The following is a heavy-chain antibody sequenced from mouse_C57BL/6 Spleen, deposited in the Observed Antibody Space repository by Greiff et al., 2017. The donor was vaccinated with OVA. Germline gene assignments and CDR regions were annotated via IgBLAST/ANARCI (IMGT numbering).Heavy chain of an antibody. CDR3: ARLPAGGGYGSSLCYFDV. CDR2: IDPSDSYT. D-gene: IGHD1-1*01. J-gene: IGHJ1*03. V-gene: IGHV1-50*01. Sequence: AQLQQSGAELVKPGASVKLSCKASGYTFTSYWMQWVKQRPGQGLEWIGEIDPSDSYTNSNQKFKGKATLTVDTSSSTAYMQLSSLTSEDSAVYYCARLPAGGGYGSSLCYFDVWGTGTTVTVSS. CDR1: GYTFTSYW.